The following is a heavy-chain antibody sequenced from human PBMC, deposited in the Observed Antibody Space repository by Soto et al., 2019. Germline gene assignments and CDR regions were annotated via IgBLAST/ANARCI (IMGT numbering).Heavy chain of an antibody. CDR1: GITISNYP. CDR3: VKDDGGYPSTAPH. D-gene: IGHD3-22*01. J-gene: IGHJ4*02. CDR2: ISGSGDRT. V-gene: IGHV3-23*01. Sequence: EVQLQECGGGLVQPGRSLRLSCAASGITISNYPMSWVRQAPGKGLDWVSGISGSGDRTYYADSAKGRFTISKDISRNSLSLQLDRLGVEDTAVYFCVKDDGGYPSTAPHWGQGTLVTVSS.